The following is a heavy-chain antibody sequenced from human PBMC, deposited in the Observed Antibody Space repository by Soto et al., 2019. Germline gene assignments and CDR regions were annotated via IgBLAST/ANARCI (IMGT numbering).Heavy chain of an antibody. CDR3: ARGFGRFNH. Sequence: EVQLLESGGGLVQPGGSLRLSCGVSGFTFNDFEMNWVRQAPGKGLEWLADIDGSGTTKKYADSVRGRFTISRDNPNNSLFLQLSSLSSAATAIYYCARGFGRFNHWGQGTQVSVSS. CDR1: GFTFNDFE. CDR2: IDGSGTTK. V-gene: IGHV3-48*03. J-gene: IGHJ4*02. D-gene: IGHD3-10*01.